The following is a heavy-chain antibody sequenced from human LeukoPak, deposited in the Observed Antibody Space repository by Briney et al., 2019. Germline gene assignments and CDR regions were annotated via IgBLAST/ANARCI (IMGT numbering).Heavy chain of an antibody. CDR2: IYYSGST. D-gene: IGHD1-1*01. Sequence: SETLSLTCTVSGGSISSGGYYWSWIRQHPGKGLEWIGYIYYSGSTYYNPSLKSRVTISVDTSKNQFSLKLSSVTAADTAVYYCARQFLGYKQNWYFDLWGRGTLVTVSS. J-gene: IGHJ2*01. V-gene: IGHV4-31*03. CDR3: ARQFLGYKQNWYFDL. CDR1: GGSISSGGYY.